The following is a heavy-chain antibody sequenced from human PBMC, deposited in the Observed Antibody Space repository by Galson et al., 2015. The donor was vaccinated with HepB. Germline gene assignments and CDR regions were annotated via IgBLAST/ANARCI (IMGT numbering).Heavy chain of an antibody. D-gene: IGHD6-13*01. V-gene: IGHV3-23*01. CDR3: ARRAWVAADGRDYFDS. Sequence: SLRLSCAASGFTFSNYAMSWVRQAPGKGLEWVSTISDSGGSTYYADSVKGRFTISRDNSKNTLYLQMNSLRAEDTALYYCARRAWVAADGRDYFDSWGQGTLVTVSS. J-gene: IGHJ4*02. CDR2: ISDSGGST. CDR1: GFTFSNYA.